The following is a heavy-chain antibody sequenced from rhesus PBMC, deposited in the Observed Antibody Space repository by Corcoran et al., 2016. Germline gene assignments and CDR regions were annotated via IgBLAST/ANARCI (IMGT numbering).Heavy chain of an antibody. D-gene: IGHD2-21*01. CDR3: ARAEYPYFEF. J-gene: IGHJ1*01. CDR1: GYTFTDYY. Sequence: EVQLVQSGAEVKKPGASVKISCTASGYTFTDYYLHWVRQAPGKGLEWMGSVNPEAGEAIHARKFHDRVTITAYTSKDPAYMELSILRSDDTAVYYCARAEYPYFEFWGQGALVTVSS. CDR2: VNPEAGEA. V-gene: IGHV1-111*02.